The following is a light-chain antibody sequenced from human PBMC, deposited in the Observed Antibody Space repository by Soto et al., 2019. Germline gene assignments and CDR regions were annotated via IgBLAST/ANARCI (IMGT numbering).Light chain of an antibody. J-gene: IGKJ4*01. CDR3: QQRNDWPLT. Sequence: EIVLTQSPSTLSLSPGERVTLSCRASQSVSSYFAWYQQKPGLAPRLLIYDASTRAAGIPARFSGSGSGTDFTLTISSLEPDDFAGYYCQQRNDWPLTFGGGTKVEIK. CDR2: DAS. V-gene: IGKV3-11*01. CDR1: QSVSSY.